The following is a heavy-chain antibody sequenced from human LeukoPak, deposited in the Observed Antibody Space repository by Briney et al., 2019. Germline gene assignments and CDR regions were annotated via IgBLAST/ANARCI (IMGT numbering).Heavy chain of an antibody. Sequence: PSETLSLTCAVYGGSFSGYYWSWIRQPPGKGLEWIGYIYYSGSTNYNPSLKSRVTISVDTSKNQFSLKLSSVTAADTAVYYCARGTDYYDSSGYPSYYFDYWGQGTLVTVSS. CDR2: IYYSGST. CDR1: GGSFSGYY. D-gene: IGHD3-22*01. CDR3: ARGTDYYDSSGYPSYYFDY. J-gene: IGHJ4*02. V-gene: IGHV4-59*01.